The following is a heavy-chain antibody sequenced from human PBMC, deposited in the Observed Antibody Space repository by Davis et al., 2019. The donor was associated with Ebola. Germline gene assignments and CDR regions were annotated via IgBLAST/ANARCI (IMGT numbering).Heavy chain of an antibody. Sequence: ASVKVSCKASGGTFSSYAISWVRQAPGQGLEWMGWISAYNGNTNYAQKLQGRVTMTTDTSTSTAYMELRSLRSDDTAVYYCASRGTIAARASYYMDVWGKGTTVTVSS. D-gene: IGHD6-6*01. V-gene: IGHV1-18*01. J-gene: IGHJ6*03. CDR2: ISAYNGNT. CDR3: ASRGTIAARASYYMDV. CDR1: GGTFSSYA.